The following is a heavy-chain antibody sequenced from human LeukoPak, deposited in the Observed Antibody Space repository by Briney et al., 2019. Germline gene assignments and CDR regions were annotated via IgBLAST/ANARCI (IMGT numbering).Heavy chain of an antibody. V-gene: IGHV4-38-2*01. J-gene: IGHJ4*02. CDR1: GYSISSGYY. CDR2: IYRSGST. Sequence: SETLSLTCAVSGYSISSGYYCGWIRQRPGKGLQWIGSIYRSGSTYYNPSLRRRLTISVDPSKQQFSVRLTTVAAADTAGYYSARASLTSGSFFDYWGQGTLVTVSS. CDR3: ARASLTSGSFFDY. D-gene: IGHD1-26*01.